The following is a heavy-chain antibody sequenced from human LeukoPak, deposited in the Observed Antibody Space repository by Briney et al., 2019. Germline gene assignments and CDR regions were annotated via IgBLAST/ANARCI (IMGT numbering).Heavy chain of an antibody. V-gene: IGHV3-23*01. J-gene: IGHJ4*02. CDR1: GFTFSSYA. Sequence: PGGSLRLSCAASGFTFSSYAMSWVRQAPGKGLEWVSAISGSGGSTYYADSVKGRFTISRDNAKNSLYLQMNSLRAEDTAVYYCARDGRAFGGVIVMRYWGQGTLVTVSS. CDR2: ISGSGGST. D-gene: IGHD3-16*02. CDR3: ARDGRAFGGVIVMRY.